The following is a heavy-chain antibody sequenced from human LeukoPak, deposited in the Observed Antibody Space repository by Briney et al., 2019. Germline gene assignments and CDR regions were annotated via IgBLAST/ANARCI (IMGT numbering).Heavy chain of an antibody. J-gene: IGHJ4*02. CDR2: ISSGGST. CDR1: GGSIDSTIYY. D-gene: IGHD3-10*01. CDR3: ARLDYYGSGDRGFFDY. V-gene: IGHV4-39*02. Sequence: SETLSLTCTVSGGSIDSTIYYWGWIRQPPGKGLEWIASISSGGSTYYNPSLKSPVTIFVDTSKNHFSLKLSSATAADTAMYYCARLDYYGSGDRGFFDYWGLGTLVTVSS.